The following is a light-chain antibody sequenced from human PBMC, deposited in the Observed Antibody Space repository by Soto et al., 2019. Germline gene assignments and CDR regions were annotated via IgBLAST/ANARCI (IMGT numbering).Light chain of an antibody. CDR2: EGT. J-gene: IGLJ1*01. CDR1: SSDVGTYNL. CDR3: CSYVGGYSYV. V-gene: IGLV2-23*01. Sequence: QSALTQPASVSGSPGQSITISCTGTSSDVGTYNLVSWYQHHPGKAPKLILYEGTKRPSGVSNRFSGSTSGNTASLTISGLQAEDEADYYCCSYVGGYSYVFGIGTKLTVL.